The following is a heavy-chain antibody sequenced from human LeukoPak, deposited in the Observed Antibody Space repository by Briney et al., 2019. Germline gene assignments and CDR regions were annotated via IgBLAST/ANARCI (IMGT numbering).Heavy chain of an antibody. CDR3: AKVYYDSSGYFDY. CDR1: GFTFSSYA. CDR2: ISGSGGGT. V-gene: IGHV3-23*01. D-gene: IGHD3-22*01. J-gene: IGHJ4*02. Sequence: GASLRLSCAASGFTFSSYAMSWVRQAPGKGLEWVSAISGSGGGTYYADSVKGRFTISRDNSKNTLYLQMNSLRAEDTAVYYCAKVYYDSSGYFDYWGQGTLVTVSS.